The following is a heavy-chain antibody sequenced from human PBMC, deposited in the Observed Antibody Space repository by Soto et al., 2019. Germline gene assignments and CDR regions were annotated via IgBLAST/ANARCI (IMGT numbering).Heavy chain of an antibody. J-gene: IGHJ6*02. CDR1: GYTFNSYG. CDR2: VSAENGNT. Sequence: QVQLVQSGGEVKKPGASVKVSCKASGYTFNSYGVSWVRQAPGQGLEWMGWVSAENGNTKYAAKLQGRVSMTTDTSTTTAYMELRNLRSDDTAVYYCARVDTLGLFGMDVWGQGTTVTVSS. V-gene: IGHV1-18*01. D-gene: IGHD5-18*01. CDR3: ARVDTLGLFGMDV.